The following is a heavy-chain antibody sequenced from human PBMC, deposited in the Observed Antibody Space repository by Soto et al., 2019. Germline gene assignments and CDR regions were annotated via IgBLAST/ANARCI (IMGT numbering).Heavy chain of an antibody. J-gene: IGHJ5*02. CDR2: ISKDSTTM. V-gene: IGHV3-48*02. CDR1: GFTFSQFN. Sequence: PGGSLRLSCAISGFTFSQFNMNWVRQAPGKGLEWVAFISKDSTTMYYAASVKGRFSASRDNAVNPMNLQMNSLRDDDRAVYYCARDGGNWFGPWGQGTLVTVSS. CDR3: ARDGGNWFGP. D-gene: IGHD3-16*01.